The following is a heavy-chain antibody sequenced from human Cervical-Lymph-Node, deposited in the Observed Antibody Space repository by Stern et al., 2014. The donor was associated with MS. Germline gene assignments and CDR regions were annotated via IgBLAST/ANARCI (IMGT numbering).Heavy chain of an antibody. V-gene: IGHV1-18*01. CDR1: GYRFDSFG. CDR3: AKDRAVPASSSDV. D-gene: IGHD6-19*01. J-gene: IGHJ4*02. Sequence: VQLVESGPEVKKPGASVKVSCKASGYRFDSFGVSWVRQAPGQGLEWIGRISSYDGEKCSGKQFQGRVTLTTETSTSTASLDVRSLRSDDTAVYYCAKDRAVPASSSDVWGQGTLVTVSA. CDR2: ISSYDGEK.